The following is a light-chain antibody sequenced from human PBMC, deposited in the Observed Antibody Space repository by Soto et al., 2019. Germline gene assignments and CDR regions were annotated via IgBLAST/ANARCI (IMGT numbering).Light chain of an antibody. CDR2: EAT. CDR3: CAYAGSGTVV. Sequence: QSVLTQPASVSGSPEQSITLSCTGTSGDVGSYNLVSWYQQHPGKAPKVMIYEATKRPSGVSNPFSGAKSGNTASLTISGLQAEDEANYYCCAYAGSGTVVFGGGTKLTVL. V-gene: IGLV2-23*01. J-gene: IGLJ2*01. CDR1: SGDVGSYNL.